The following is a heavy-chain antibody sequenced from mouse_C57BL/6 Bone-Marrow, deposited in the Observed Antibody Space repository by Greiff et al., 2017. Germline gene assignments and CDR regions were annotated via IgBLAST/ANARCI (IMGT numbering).Heavy chain of an antibody. CDR1: GYSITSGYD. D-gene: IGHD4-1*01. Sequence: EVKLQESGPGMVKPSQSLSLTCTVTGYSITSGYDWHWIRHFPGNKLEWMGYISYSGSTNYNPSLKSRISITHDTSKNHFFLKLNSVTTEDTATYYCARERDWDGVFDYWGQGTTLTVSS. CDR2: ISYSGST. V-gene: IGHV3-1*01. CDR3: ARERDWDGVFDY. J-gene: IGHJ2*01.